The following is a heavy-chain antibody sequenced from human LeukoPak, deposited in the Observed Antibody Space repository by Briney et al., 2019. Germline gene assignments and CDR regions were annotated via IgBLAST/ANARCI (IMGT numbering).Heavy chain of an antibody. CDR3: ARLSSHGSLDY. CDR1: GGSISSYY. Sequence: SETLSLTCTVSGGSISSYYWSWIRQPPGKGLEWIGYIYTSGSTNYNPSLKSRVTISVDTSKNQFSLKLSSVTAADTAAYYCARLSSHGSLDYWGQGTLVTVSS. V-gene: IGHV4-4*09. D-gene: IGHD2-15*01. CDR2: IYTSGST. J-gene: IGHJ4*02.